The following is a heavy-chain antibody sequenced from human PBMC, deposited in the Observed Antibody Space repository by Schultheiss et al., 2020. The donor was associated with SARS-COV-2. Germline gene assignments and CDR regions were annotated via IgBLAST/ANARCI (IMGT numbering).Heavy chain of an antibody. CDR3: AKGTHSGSYLSFDY. Sequence: GGSLRLSCAASGFTFSSYAMNWVRQAPGKGLEWVSGISGSDSSTYYADSVKGRFTISRDNSKNTLYLQMNSLRAEDTAVYYCAKGTHSGSYLSFDYWGQGTLVTVSS. D-gene: IGHD1-26*01. CDR1: GFTFSSYA. V-gene: IGHV3-23*01. J-gene: IGHJ4*02. CDR2: ISGSDSST.